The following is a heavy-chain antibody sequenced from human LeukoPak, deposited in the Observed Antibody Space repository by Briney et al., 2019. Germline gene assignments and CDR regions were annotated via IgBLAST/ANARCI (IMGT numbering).Heavy chain of an antibody. V-gene: IGHV1-69*13. CDR1: GGTFSSYA. D-gene: IGHD2-15*01. CDR3: ARANCSGGSCYSEYYYGMDV. CDR2: IIPIFGTA. J-gene: IGHJ6*04. Sequence: ASVKVSCKASGGTFSSYAISWVRQAPGQGLEWMGGIIPIFGTANYAQKFQGRVTITADESTSTAYVELSSLRSEDTAVYYCARANCSGGSCYSEYYYGMDVWGKGTTVTVSS.